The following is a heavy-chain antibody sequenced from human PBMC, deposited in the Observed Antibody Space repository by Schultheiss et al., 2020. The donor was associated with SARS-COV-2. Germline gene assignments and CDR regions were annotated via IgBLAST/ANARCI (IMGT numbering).Heavy chain of an antibody. J-gene: IGHJ4*02. CDR2: IYTSGST. CDR3: ARHNGGYYDY. Sequence: SETLSLTCTVSGGSISSGSYYWSWIRQPAGKGLEWIGRIYTSGSTNYNPSLKSRVTISVDTSKNQFSLKLSSVTAADTAVYYCARHNGGYYDYWGQGTLVTVSS. CDR1: GGSISSGSYY. V-gene: IGHV4-61*02. D-gene: IGHD3-22*01.